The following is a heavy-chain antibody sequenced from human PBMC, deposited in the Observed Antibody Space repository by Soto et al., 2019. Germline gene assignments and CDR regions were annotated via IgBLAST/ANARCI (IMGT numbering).Heavy chain of an antibody. CDR2: INHSGST. D-gene: IGHD2-2*01. CDR3: ARQDIVVVPAAMKYYYYYYGMDV. J-gene: IGHJ6*02. CDR1: GGSFSGYY. V-gene: IGHV4-34*01. Sequence: SETLSLTCAVYGGSFSGYYWTWIRQPPGTGLEWIGEINHSGSTNYNPSLKSRVTISVDTSKNQFSLKLTSVTAADTAVYYCARQDIVVVPAAMKYYYYYYGMDVWGQGTTVTVSS.